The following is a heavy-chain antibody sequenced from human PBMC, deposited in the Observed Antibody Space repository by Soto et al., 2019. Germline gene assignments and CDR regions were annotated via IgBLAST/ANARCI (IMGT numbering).Heavy chain of an antibody. CDR2: TYSRSKWYN. CDR1: GDSVSSNTAS. Sequence: PSQTLSLTCAISGDSVSSNTASWNWVRQSPSRGLEWLGRTYSRSKWYNDYAVSVKSRITINPDTSKNQFSLQLNSVTPEDTAVYYCAKGDNLGPKTGYAFDPWGQGILVTVSS. V-gene: IGHV6-1*01. CDR3: AKGDNLGPKTGYAFDP. D-gene: IGHD5-12*01. J-gene: IGHJ5*02.